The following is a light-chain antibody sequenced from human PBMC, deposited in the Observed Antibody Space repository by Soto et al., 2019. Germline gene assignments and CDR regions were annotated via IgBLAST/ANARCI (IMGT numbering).Light chain of an antibody. Sequence: QAVVTQPASVSGSPGQSITISCTGTSSDVGGYNYVSWYQQHPGKAPKLMIFDVSDRPSGVSNRFSGSKSANTASLTISGLQAEDEADYYCSSYTSSSTLVFGGGTKLTVL. CDR2: DVS. J-gene: IGLJ2*01. CDR1: SSDVGGYNY. CDR3: SSYTSSSTLV. V-gene: IGLV2-14*01.